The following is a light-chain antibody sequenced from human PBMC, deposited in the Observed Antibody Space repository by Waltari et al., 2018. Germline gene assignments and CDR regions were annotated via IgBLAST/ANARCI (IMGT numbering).Light chain of an antibody. CDR2: DNS. Sequence: QSVLTQPPSVSGAPGQRVPIPCTASSPNIGAGSGVPWSQQFPTTAPTVLIYDNSNRPSGVPDRFSGSNAGASASLAITGLQAEDEADYYCQSYDSSLSGVGVVFAGGTKLTVL. CDR1: SPNIGAGSG. V-gene: IGLV1-40*01. J-gene: IGLJ2*01. CDR3: QSYDSSLSGVGVV.